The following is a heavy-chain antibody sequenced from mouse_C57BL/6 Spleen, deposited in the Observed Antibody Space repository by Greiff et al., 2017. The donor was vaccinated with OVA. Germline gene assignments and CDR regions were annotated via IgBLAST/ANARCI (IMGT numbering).Heavy chain of an antibody. CDR1: GYTFTSYD. Sequence: VQLVESGPELVKPGASVKLSCKASGYTFTSYDINWVKQRPGQGLEWIGWIYPRDGSTKYNEKFKGKATLTVDTSSSTAYMELHSLTSEDSAVYFCARRGAYYYGSSLYYFDYWGQGTTLTVSS. J-gene: IGHJ2*01. CDR3: ARRGAYYYGSSLYYFDY. V-gene: IGHV1-85*01. CDR2: IYPRDGST. D-gene: IGHD1-1*01.